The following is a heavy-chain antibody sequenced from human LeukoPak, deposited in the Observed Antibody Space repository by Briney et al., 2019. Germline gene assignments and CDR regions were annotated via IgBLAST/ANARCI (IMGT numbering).Heavy chain of an antibody. Sequence: PSETLSLTCTVSGGSISSYYWSWIRQPAGKGLEWIGRIYTSRSTNYNPSLKSRVTMSVDTSKNQFSLKLSSVTAADTAVYYCARDGYYYDSSGYGLDYWGQGTLVTVSS. J-gene: IGHJ4*02. CDR2: IYTSRST. D-gene: IGHD3-22*01. CDR3: ARDGYYYDSSGYGLDY. CDR1: GGSISSYY. V-gene: IGHV4-4*07.